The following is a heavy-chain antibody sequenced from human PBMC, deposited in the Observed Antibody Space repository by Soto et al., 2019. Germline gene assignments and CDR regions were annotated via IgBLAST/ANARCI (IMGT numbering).Heavy chain of an antibody. J-gene: IGHJ4*02. Sequence: GGSLRLSCAASGFTFSNAWMNWVRQAPGKGLEWVGRIKSKTDGGTTDYAAPVKGRFTISRDDSKNTLYLQMNSLKTEDTAVYYCTTAKVRRIAAAGRSYYFDYWGQGTLVTVSS. V-gene: IGHV3-15*07. CDR2: IKSKTDGGTT. D-gene: IGHD6-13*01. CDR1: GFTFSNAW. CDR3: TTAKVRRIAAAGRSYYFDY.